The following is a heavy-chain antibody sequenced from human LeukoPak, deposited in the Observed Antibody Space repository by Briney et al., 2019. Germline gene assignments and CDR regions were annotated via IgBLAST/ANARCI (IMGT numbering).Heavy chain of an antibody. CDR1: VFTFSGSA. CDR3: AKDNYDYGDYDGGDY. CDR2: IGGSGGRI. V-gene: IGHV3-23*01. J-gene: IGHJ4*02. Sequence: PGGSLRLSCAASVFTFSGSAMSCGPQAPGKGVEWVSAIGGSGGRIYYVDSVKGRFTVSRDNSKSTLYLQMNSLRAEDTAVYYCAKDNYDYGDYDGGDYWGQGTLVTVSS. D-gene: IGHD4-17*01.